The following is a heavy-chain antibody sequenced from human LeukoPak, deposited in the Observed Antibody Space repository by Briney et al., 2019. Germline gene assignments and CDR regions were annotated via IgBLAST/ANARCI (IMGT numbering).Heavy chain of an antibody. V-gene: IGHV3-64*01. CDR2: ISSNGGST. CDR3: ARDHGSGSYSDY. Sequence: GGSLRLSXAASGFTFSTCAMHWVRQAPGKGLEYVSAISSNGGSTYYANSVKGRFTISRDNSKNTLYLQMGSLRAEDMAVYFCARDHGSGSYSDYWGQGTLVTVSS. D-gene: IGHD3-10*01. J-gene: IGHJ4*02. CDR1: GFTFSTCA.